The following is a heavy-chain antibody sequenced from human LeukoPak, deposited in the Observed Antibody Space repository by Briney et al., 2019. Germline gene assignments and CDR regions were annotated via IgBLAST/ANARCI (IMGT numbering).Heavy chain of an antibody. Sequence: SVKVSCKASGGTFISYAISWVRQAPGQGLEWMGGIIPTFGTANYAQKFQGRVTITADESTSTAYMELSSLRSEDTAVYYCATVTTRLYYFDYWGQGTLVTVSS. V-gene: IGHV1-69*13. CDR3: ATVTTRLYYFDY. CDR2: IIPTFGTA. D-gene: IGHD4-17*01. CDR1: GGTFISYA. J-gene: IGHJ4*02.